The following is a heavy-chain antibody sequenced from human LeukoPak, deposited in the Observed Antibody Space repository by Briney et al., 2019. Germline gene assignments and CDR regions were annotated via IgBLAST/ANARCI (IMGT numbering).Heavy chain of an antibody. Sequence: AGSLRLSCAASGFTFSSYAMSWVRQAPGKGLEWVSAISGSGGSTYYADSVKGRFTISRDNSKNTLYLQMNSLRAEDTAVYYCAKFPVLLRFGELPDYWGQGTLVTVSS. CDR2: ISGSGGST. V-gene: IGHV3-23*01. CDR1: GFTFSSYA. D-gene: IGHD3-10*01. CDR3: AKFPVLLRFGELPDY. J-gene: IGHJ4*02.